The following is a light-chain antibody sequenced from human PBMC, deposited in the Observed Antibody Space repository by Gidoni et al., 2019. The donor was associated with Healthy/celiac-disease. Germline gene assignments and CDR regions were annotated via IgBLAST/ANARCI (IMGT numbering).Light chain of an antibody. CDR3: QQYYSYSYT. Sequence: ALRMPQSPSSFSASTGDRVTITCRASQGISSYLAWYQQKPGKAPKLLIYAASTLQSGVPSRFSGSGSVTDFTLTISCLQSEDFATYYCQQYYSYSYTFGQXTKLEIK. J-gene: IGKJ2*01. CDR1: QGISSY. V-gene: IGKV1-8*01. CDR2: AAS.